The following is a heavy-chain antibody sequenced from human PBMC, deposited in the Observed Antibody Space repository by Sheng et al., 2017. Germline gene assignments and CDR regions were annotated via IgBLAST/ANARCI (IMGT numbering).Heavy chain of an antibody. CDR2: INHSGST. CDR3: ARRGPYYRYSGSYGAFDI. V-gene: IGHV4-34*01. D-gene: IGHD1-26*01. CDR1: GGSFSGYY. Sequence: QVQLQQWGAGLLKPSETLSLTCAVYGGSFSGYYWSWIRQPPGKGLEWIGEINHSGSTNYNPSLKSRVTISVDTSKNQFSLKLSSVTAADTAVYYCARRGPYYRYSGSYGAFDIWGQGTMVTVSS. J-gene: IGHJ3*02.